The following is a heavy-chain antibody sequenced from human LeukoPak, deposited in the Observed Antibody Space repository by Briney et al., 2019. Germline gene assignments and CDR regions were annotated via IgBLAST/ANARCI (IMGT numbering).Heavy chain of an antibody. CDR1: GYTFTSYG. CDR3: ARERSDSTIFGVGTNWFNP. Sequence: ASVKVSCKASGYTFTSYGISWVRQAPGQGLEWMGWISAYNGNTNYAQKFQGRVTMTRDTSISTAYMELSRLRSDDTAVYYCARERSDSTIFGVGTNWFNPWGQGTLVTVSS. D-gene: IGHD3-3*01. CDR2: ISAYNGNT. V-gene: IGHV1-18*01. J-gene: IGHJ5*02.